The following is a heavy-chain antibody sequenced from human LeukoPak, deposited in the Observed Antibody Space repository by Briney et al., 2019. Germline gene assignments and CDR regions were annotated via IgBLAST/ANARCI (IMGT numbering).Heavy chain of an antibody. CDR1: GITFSSYW. J-gene: IGHJ3*02. Sequence: PGGSLRLSCAASGITFSSYWMHWVRQAPGKGLVWVSRINSDGSSTNYADSVKGRFTISRDNAKNTLYLQMNSLRAEDTAVYYCARSASGSAFNDAFDIWGQGTMVTVSS. CDR2: INSDGSST. V-gene: IGHV3-74*01. D-gene: IGHD3-10*01. CDR3: ARSASGSAFNDAFDI.